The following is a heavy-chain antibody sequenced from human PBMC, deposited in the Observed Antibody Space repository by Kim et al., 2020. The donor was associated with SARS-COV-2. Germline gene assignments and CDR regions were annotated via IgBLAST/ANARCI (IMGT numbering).Heavy chain of an antibody. Sequence: GGSLRLSCSASGFTFSSYAMHWVRQAPGKGLEYVSAISSNGGSTYYADSVKGRFTISRDNSKNTLYLQMSSLRAEDTAVYYCVKDGGALLWFGETDYWGHGTLVTVSS. CDR1: GFTFSSYA. J-gene: IGHJ4*01. CDR3: VKDGGALLWFGETDY. D-gene: IGHD3-10*01. CDR2: ISSNGGST. V-gene: IGHV3-64D*06.